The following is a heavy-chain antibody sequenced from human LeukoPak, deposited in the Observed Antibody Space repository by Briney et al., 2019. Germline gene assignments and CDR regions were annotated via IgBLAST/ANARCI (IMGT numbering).Heavy chain of an antibody. Sequence: PSETLSLTCAVYGGSFSGYYWSWIRQPPGKGLEWIGEINHSGSTNYNPSLKSRVTISVDTSKNQFPLKLSSVTAADTAVYYCARGVLLWFGEKDYYMDVWGKGTTVTVSS. D-gene: IGHD3-10*01. CDR2: INHSGST. J-gene: IGHJ6*03. CDR3: ARGVLLWFGEKDYYMDV. V-gene: IGHV4-34*01. CDR1: GGSFSGYY.